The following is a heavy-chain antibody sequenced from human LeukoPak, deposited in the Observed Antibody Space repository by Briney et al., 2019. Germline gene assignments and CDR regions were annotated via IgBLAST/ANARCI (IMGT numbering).Heavy chain of an antibody. Sequence: ASVKVSCKASGGTFSSYAISWVRQAPGQGLEWMGWISAYNGNTNYAQKLQGRVTMTTDTSTSTAYMELRSLRSDDTAVYYCAREVEYYYGSGRPLDYWGQGTLVTVSS. D-gene: IGHD3-10*01. V-gene: IGHV1-18*01. CDR2: ISAYNGNT. J-gene: IGHJ4*02. CDR1: GGTFSSYA. CDR3: AREVEYYYGSGRPLDY.